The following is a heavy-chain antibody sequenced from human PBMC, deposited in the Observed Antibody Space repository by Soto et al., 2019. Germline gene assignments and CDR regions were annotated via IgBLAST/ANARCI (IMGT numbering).Heavy chain of an antibody. V-gene: IGHV1-2*04. D-gene: IGHD4-17*01. J-gene: IGHJ4*02. Sequence: ASVKVSCKASGYTFTSYGISWVRQAPGQGLEWMGWINPNSGGTNYAQKFQGWVTMTRDTPISTAYMELSRLRSDDTAVYYCARTLYGDNVDYWGQGTLVTVSS. CDR2: INPNSGGT. CDR1: GYTFTSYG. CDR3: ARTLYGDNVDY.